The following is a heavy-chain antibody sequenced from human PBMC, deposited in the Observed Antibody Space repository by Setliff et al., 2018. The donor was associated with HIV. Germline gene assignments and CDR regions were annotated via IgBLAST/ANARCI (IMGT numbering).Heavy chain of an antibody. CDR2: VNAGNGYT. D-gene: IGHD6-13*01. Sequence: ASVKVSCKASGYIFTNYIIHWVRQAPGQRLEWMGWVNAGNGYTKYSQKFQGRVTVTRDTSASTAYMELSSLTSEDTAVYYCARGRVRAAAVTGLDWFDFWGQGSLVTVSS. CDR1: GYIFTNYI. J-gene: IGHJ5*01. V-gene: IGHV1-3*01. CDR3: ARGRVRAAAVTGLDWFDF.